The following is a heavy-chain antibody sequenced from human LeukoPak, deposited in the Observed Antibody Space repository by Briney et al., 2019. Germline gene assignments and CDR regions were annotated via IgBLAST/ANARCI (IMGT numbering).Heavy chain of an antibody. D-gene: IGHD3-10*01. CDR3: ARRGMVRGVIPYYFDY. V-gene: IGHV3-66*01. J-gene: IGHJ4*02. Sequence: GGSLRLSCAASGFTVSSNYMSWVRQAPGKGLEWVSVIYSGGSTYYADSVKGRFTISRDNSKNTLYLQMNSLSAEDTAVYYCARRGMVRGVIPYYFDYWGQGTLVTVSS. CDR1: GFTVSSNY. CDR2: IYSGGST.